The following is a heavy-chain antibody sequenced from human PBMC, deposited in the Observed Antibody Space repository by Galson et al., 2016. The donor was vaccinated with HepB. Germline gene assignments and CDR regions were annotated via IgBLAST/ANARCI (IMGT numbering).Heavy chain of an antibody. CDR3: GTSYRGNFFDY. CDR2: FDPEDGER. CDR1: GSTLTELS. V-gene: IGHV1-24*01. D-gene: IGHD1-26*01. Sequence: QSGAEVTEPGESLQISCRVSGSTLTELSMQWVRQAPGKGLEWMGGFDPEDGERIYAQKFQGRVTMTEDTSIDTAYMELSSLRSEDTALYFCGTSYRGNFFDYWGQGTLVTVSS. J-gene: IGHJ4*02.